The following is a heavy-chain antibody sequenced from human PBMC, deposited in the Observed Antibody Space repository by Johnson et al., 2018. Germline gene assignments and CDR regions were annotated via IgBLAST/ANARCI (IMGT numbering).Heavy chain of an antibody. CDR2: ISYDGSKK. V-gene: IGHV3-30*18. J-gene: IGHJ1*01. CDR1: GFTFSSYG. CDR3: AKALGDYCSSNSCYLYFQK. Sequence: QVQLVESGGGVVQPGRSLRLSCAASGFTFSSYGMHWVRQAPGKGLEWVAVISYDGSKKYYADSVKGRFTISRDNSKNTLYLQLNSLRADDTAVYYWAKALGDYCSSNSCYLYFQKWGQGTLVTVSS. D-gene: IGHD2-2*01.